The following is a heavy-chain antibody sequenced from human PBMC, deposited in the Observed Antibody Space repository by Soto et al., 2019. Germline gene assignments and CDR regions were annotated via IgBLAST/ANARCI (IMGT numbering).Heavy chain of an antibody. CDR1: GFTFSSYA. CDR2: ISYDGSNK. D-gene: IGHD3-22*01. V-gene: IGHV3-30-3*01. CDR3: ARAGKYYDSSGYSASY. J-gene: IGHJ4*02. Sequence: GGSLRLSCAASGFTFSSYAMHWVRQAPGKGLEWVAVISYDGSNKYYADSVKGRFTISRDNSKNTLYLQMNSLRAEDTAVYYCARAGKYYDSSGYSASYWGQGTLVTVSS.